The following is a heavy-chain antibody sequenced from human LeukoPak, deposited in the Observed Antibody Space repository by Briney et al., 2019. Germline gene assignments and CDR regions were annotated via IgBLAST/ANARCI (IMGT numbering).Heavy chain of an antibody. V-gene: IGHV3-23*01. CDR1: GFAFSGYA. CDR3: VKLSYDFWSGSFDY. Sequence: PGESLRLSCAASGFAFSGYAMTWVRQAPGKGLEWVAGISGSGSSTYYADSVEGRFTISRDNSNNMLYLEMNSLRAEDTAVYYCVKLSYDFWSGSFDYWGLGSLVTVSP. D-gene: IGHD3-3*01. CDR2: ISGSGSST. J-gene: IGHJ4*02.